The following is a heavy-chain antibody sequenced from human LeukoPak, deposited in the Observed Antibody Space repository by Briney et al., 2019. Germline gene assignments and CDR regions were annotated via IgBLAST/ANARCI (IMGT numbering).Heavy chain of an antibody. CDR2: ISSSSSTI. Sequence: GGSLRLSCAASGFIFTSYSMNWVRQAPGKGLEWISYISSSSSTIYYADSVRGRFTISRDNAKNSLYLQMNSLRAEDTALYHCARVPYYGSGSSNYYFDYWGQGTLVTVSS. D-gene: IGHD3-10*01. CDR1: GFIFTSYS. CDR3: ARVPYYGSGSSNYYFDY. V-gene: IGHV3-48*01. J-gene: IGHJ4*02.